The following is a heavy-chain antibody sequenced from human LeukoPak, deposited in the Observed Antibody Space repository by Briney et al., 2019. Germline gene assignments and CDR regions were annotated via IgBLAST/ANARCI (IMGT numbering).Heavy chain of an antibody. D-gene: IGHD2-2*01. V-gene: IGHV3-21*01. CDR2: ISSSSSYI. CDR3: ARAGGLYCSSTSCYPYYFDY. J-gene: IGHJ4*02. CDR1: GFTFSSYS. Sequence: GGSLRLSCATSGFTFSSYSMNWVRQAPGKGLEWVSSISSSSSYIYYADSVKGRFTISRDNAKNSLYLQMNSLRAEDTAVYHCARAGGLYCSSTSCYPYYFDYWGRGTLVTVSS.